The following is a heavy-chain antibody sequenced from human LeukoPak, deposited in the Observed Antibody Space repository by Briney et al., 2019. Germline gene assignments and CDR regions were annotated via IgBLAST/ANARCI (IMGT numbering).Heavy chain of an antibody. CDR1: GFILSNYD. CDR3: ARRPEAFDI. J-gene: IGHJ3*02. CDR2: IWYDGSNK. V-gene: IGHV3-33*01. Sequence: PGGSLRLSCAASGFILSNYDMHWVRQAPGKGLEWVAVIWYDGSNKYYADSVKGRFTISRDNSENTLYLQMNSLRAEDTAVYYCARRPEAFDIWGQGTMVTVSS.